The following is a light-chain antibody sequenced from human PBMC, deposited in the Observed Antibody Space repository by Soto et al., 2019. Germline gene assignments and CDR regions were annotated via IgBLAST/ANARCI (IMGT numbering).Light chain of an antibody. CDR1: SSNIGSNT. J-gene: IGLJ2*01. CDR2: SXN. Sequence: QSVLTQPPSASGTPGQRVTISCSGSSSNIGSNTVNWYQQLPGTAPKLLIYSXNQRPSGVPDRFSGSKSGTSASLAISGLQSEDEADYYCAAWDDSLNGPVFGGGTKVTVL. CDR3: AAWDDSLNGPV. V-gene: IGLV1-44*01.